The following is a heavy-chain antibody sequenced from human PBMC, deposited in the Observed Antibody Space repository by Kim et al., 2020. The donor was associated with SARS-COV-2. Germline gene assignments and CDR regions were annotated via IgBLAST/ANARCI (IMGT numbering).Heavy chain of an antibody. D-gene: IGHD3-9*01. J-gene: IGHJ4*02. Sequence: QTLSLTCAISGDSVSSTTTAWNWIRQSPSRGLEWLGRTYHRSKWYDDYAPSVKGRMTINPDTSKNQFSLHLNSVTPEDTGVYFCARGRYGWDVSLFEYWGQGILVTVSS. CDR2: TYHRSKWYD. CDR1: GDSVSSTTTA. V-gene: IGHV6-1*01. CDR3: ARGRYGWDVSLFEY.